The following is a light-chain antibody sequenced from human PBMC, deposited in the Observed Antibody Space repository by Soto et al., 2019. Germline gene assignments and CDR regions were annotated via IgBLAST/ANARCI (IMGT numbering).Light chain of an antibody. CDR3: QKHNSGLLRT. J-gene: IGKJ3*01. CDR2: AAS. V-gene: IGKV1-27*01. Sequence: DIQITQSPSSLSASLGDRVTITCRASQGISNYLAWYQQKPGKVPKLLIYAASTLQSGVPSRFSGSGYGTDVTLTISSLQPEDGETYYCQKHNSGLLRTFDPGTKVDIK. CDR1: QGISNY.